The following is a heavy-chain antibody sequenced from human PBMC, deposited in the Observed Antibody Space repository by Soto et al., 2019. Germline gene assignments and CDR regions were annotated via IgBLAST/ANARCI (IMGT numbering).Heavy chain of an antibody. J-gene: IGHJ6*02. D-gene: IGHD3-3*01. CDR1: GGTFSSYA. Sequence: SEKVSCKASGGTFSSYAISWVRQAPGQGLEWMGGIIPIFGTANYAQKFQGRVTITADKSTSTAYMELSSLRSEDTAVYYCARDSKLAYDFWSGYYRAGDYYYGMDVWGQGTTVTVSS. V-gene: IGHV1-69*06. CDR3: ARDSKLAYDFWSGYYRAGDYYYGMDV. CDR2: IIPIFGTA.